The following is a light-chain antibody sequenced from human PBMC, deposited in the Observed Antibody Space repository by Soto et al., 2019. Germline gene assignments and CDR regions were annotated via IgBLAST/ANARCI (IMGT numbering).Light chain of an antibody. CDR2: VERSGSY. J-gene: IGLJ3*02. CDR3: ETWDSYTRV. Sequence: QAVVTQSSSASASLGSSVKLTCTLSSGHSTYIIAWHQQQPGKAPRYLMKVERSGSYNKGSGVPDRFSGSGSGTDRHLTISNLQFEDEADYYCETWDSYTRVFGGGTKLTVL. CDR1: SGHSTYI. V-gene: IGLV4-60*02.